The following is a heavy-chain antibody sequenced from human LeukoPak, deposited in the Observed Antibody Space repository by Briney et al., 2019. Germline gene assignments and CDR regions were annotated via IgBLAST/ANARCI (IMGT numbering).Heavy chain of an antibody. J-gene: IGHJ6*03. CDR1: GYSFTSYW. V-gene: IGHV5-51*01. D-gene: IGHD6-13*01. Sequence: GESLKISCKGSGYSFTSYWIGWVRQMPGKGLEWMGIIYPGDSDTRYSPSFRGQVTISADKSISTAYLQWSSLKASDTAMYYCARQGAAGTYYYYYMDVWGKGTTVTVSS. CDR3: ARQGAAGTYYYYYMDV. CDR2: IYPGDSDT.